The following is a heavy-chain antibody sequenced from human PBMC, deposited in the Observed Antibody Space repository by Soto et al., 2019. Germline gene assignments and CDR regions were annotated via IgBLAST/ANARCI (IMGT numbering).Heavy chain of an antibody. CDR3: ARATPYDHIWGTQNNWFDP. J-gene: IGHJ5*02. Sequence: SETLSLTCTVSGGSISSGGYYWSWIRQHPGKGLEWIGYIYYSGSTYYNPSLKSRVTISVDTSKNQFSLKLSSVTAADTAVYYCARATPYDHIWGTQNNWFDPWGQGTLVTVSS. CDR1: GGSISSGGYY. D-gene: IGHD3-16*01. CDR2: IYYSGST. V-gene: IGHV4-31*03.